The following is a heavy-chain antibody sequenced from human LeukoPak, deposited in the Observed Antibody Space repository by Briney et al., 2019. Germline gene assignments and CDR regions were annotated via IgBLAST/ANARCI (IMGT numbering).Heavy chain of an antibody. D-gene: IGHD2-15*01. V-gene: IGHV3-7*01. Sequence: GGSLRLSCAASGFMFPNHWMTWVRQAPGKGLECVANINERGSETYYADYVKGRFTISRDNTKKSLFLQLNSLSVEDTAMYYCAKDYSFSNFNWGQGTLVTVSS. CDR2: INERGSET. CDR1: GFMFPNHW. J-gene: IGHJ4*02. CDR3: AKDYSFSNFN.